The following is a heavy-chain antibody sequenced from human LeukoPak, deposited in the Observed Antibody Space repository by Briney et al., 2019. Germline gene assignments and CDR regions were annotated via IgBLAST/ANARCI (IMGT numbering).Heavy chain of an antibody. CDR3: ARALYHTFDY. CDR1: GGSISSSSYY. V-gene: IGHV4-39*07. J-gene: IGHJ4*02. D-gene: IGHD2-2*01. Sequence: KASETLSPTCTVSGGSISSSSYYWGWIRQPPGKGLEWIGEINHSGSTNYNPSLKSRVTISVDTSKNQFSLKLSSVTAADTAVYYCARALYHTFDYWGQGTLVTVSS. CDR2: INHSGST.